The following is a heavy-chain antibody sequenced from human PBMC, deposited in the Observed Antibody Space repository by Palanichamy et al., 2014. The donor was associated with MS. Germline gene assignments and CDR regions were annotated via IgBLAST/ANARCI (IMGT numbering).Heavy chain of an antibody. CDR3: AREYGRDDILSLFDY. CDR1: GFTFSSYW. Sequence: EVQLVEYGGGLVQPGGSLRLSCVGSGFTFSSYWMSWVRQAPGKGLEWVANIKEDGSEKYYVDSVKGRFTISRDNAKNSLYLQMNSLRAEDTAVYYCAREYGRDDILSLFDYWGQGTLVTVSS. J-gene: IGHJ4*02. V-gene: IGHV3-7*01. CDR2: IKEDGSEK. D-gene: IGHD3-9*01.